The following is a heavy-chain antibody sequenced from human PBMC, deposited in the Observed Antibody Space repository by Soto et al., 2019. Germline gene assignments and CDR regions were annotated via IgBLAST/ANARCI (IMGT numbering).Heavy chain of an antibody. J-gene: IGHJ4*02. CDR1: GFTFSSYG. CDR3: AKPTVPFGRTVVAGPFDN. V-gene: IGHV3-33*06. CDR2: IWYDGSNK. Sequence: QVQLVESGGGVVQPGRSLRLSCAASGFTFSSYGMHWVRQAPGKGLEWVAVIWYDGSNKYYADSVKGRFTISRDNSKNTLYLQMNSLRAEDTAVFYCAKPTVPFGRTVVAGPFDNWGQGTLVTVSS. D-gene: IGHD6-19*01.